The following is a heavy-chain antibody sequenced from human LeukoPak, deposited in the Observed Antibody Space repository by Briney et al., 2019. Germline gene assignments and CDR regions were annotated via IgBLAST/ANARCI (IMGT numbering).Heavy chain of an antibody. CDR3: ARDFPYDFWSGYDRWFDP. CDR1: GYSISSGYY. V-gene: IGHV4-38-2*02. CDR2: IYHSGST. Sequence: PSETLSLTCAVSGYSISSGYYWGWIRQPPGKGLEWIGSIYHSGSTYYNPSLKSRVTISVDTSKNQFSLKLSPVTAADTAVYYCARDFPYDFWSGYDRWFDPWGQGTLVTVSS. J-gene: IGHJ5*02. D-gene: IGHD3-3*01.